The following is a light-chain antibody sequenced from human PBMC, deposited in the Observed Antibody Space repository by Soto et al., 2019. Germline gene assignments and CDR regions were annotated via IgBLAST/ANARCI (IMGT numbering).Light chain of an antibody. V-gene: IGLV2-8*01. CDR1: SSDVGAYNY. J-gene: IGLJ2*01. Sequence: QSALTQPPSASGSPGQSVTISCTGTSSDVGAYNYVSWYQQHPGKAPKLMIYEVSKRPSGVPDRFSGSKSGNTASLTVSGLQAEDEADYYCSSYAGNNIGVFGGGTKVTVL. CDR3: SSYAGNNIGV. CDR2: EVS.